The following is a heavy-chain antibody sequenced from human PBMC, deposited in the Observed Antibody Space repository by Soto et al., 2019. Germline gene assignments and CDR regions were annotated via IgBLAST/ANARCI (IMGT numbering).Heavy chain of an antibody. CDR1: GFTFSSYG. V-gene: IGHV3-30*18. J-gene: IGHJ3*02. CDR2: ISYDGSNK. CDR3: AKDLGHGGRGAFDI. Sequence: QVQLVESGGGVVQPGRSLRLSCAASGFTFSSYGMHWVRQAPGKGLEWVALISYDGSNKYYADSVKGRFTISRDNSKNTLYLQMNSVRTEDTAVYYCAKDLGHGGRGAFDIWGQGTMVTVSS. D-gene: IGHD7-27*01.